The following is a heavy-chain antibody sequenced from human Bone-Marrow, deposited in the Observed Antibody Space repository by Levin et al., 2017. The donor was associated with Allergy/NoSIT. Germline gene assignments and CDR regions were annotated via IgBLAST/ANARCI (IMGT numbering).Heavy chain of an antibody. CDR3: SKLGVAAGSRLYFYYYMDV. CDR2: IRSKGYGGTT. V-gene: IGHV3-49*04. Sequence: GWSLRLSCTASGFTFADYPMSWVRQAPGKGPEWVGSIRSKGYGGTTDYAASVKGRFTISRDDSKGIVYLQMNSLNTEDTAMYYCSKLGVAAGSRLYFYYYMDVWGKGTTVIVSS. CDR1: GFTFADYP. J-gene: IGHJ6*03. D-gene: IGHD2-15*01.